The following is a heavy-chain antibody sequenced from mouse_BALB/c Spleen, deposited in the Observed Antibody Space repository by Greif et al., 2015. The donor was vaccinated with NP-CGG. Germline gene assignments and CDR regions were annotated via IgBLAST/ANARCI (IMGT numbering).Heavy chain of an antibody. D-gene: IGHD1-2*01. Sequence: VQLQQSGTVLARPGASVKMSCKASGYTFTSYWMHWVKQRPGQGLEWIGAIYPGNSDTSYNQKFKGKAKLTAVTSTSTAYMELSSLTNEDSAVYYCTRITTATDYAMDYWGQGTSVTVSS. CDR2: IYPGNSDT. CDR1: GYTFTSYW. V-gene: IGHV1-5*01. J-gene: IGHJ4*01. CDR3: TRITTATDYAMDY.